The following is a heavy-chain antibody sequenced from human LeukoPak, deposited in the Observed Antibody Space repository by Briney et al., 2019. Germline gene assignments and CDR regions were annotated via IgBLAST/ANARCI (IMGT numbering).Heavy chain of an antibody. J-gene: IGHJ4*02. CDR1: GFTFSSYA. V-gene: IGHV3-23*01. D-gene: IGHD3-22*01. CDR3: AKDLPTTTMIVVVAPGCFDY. CDR2: ISGSGGST. Sequence: GRSLRLSCAASGFTFSSYAMSWVRQAPGKGLEWVSAISGSGGSTYYADSVKGRFTISRDNSKNTLYLQMNSLRAEDTAVYYCAKDLPTTTMIVVVAPGCFDYWGQGTLVTVSS.